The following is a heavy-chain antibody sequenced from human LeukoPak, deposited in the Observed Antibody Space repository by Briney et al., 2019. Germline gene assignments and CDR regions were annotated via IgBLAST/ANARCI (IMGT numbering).Heavy chain of an antibody. CDR1: GFTFSSYG. V-gene: IGHV3-30*02. Sequence: PGGSLRLSCAALGFTFSSYGMHWVRQAPGKGLEWLAFIRYDGSNKYYADSVKGRFTISRDNSKNTLYLQMNSLRAEDTAVYYCAKDSKLGYCSSTSCYTRVIYYYMDVWGKGTTVTVSS. D-gene: IGHD2-2*02. J-gene: IGHJ6*03. CDR3: AKDSKLGYCSSTSCYTRVIYYYMDV. CDR2: IRYDGSNK.